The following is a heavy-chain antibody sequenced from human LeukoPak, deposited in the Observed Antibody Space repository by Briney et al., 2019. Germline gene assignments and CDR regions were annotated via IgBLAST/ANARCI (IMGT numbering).Heavy chain of an antibody. J-gene: IGHJ4*02. V-gene: IGHV3-33*07. CDR3: ARGIAAAGRSYSFDY. CDR2: MWDDGTNV. Sequence: GGSLRLSCAASGFTFNTYWMSWVRQAPGKGLEWVAVMWDDGTNVYYVESVKGRFTISRDNGKRTLYLQMNSLRAEDTAVYYCARGIAAAGRSYSFDYWGQGTLVTVSS. D-gene: IGHD6-13*01. CDR1: GFTFNTYW.